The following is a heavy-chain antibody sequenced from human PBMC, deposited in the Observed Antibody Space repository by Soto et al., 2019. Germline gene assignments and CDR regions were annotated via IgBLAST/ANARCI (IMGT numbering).Heavy chain of an antibody. CDR1: GFTFSSYA. CDR3: ARPLWRDDYNWGYFDL. D-gene: IGHD4-4*01. J-gene: IGHJ2*01. Sequence: QVQLVESGGGVVQPGRSLRLSFAAAGFTFSSYAMHWFRQAPGKGLEWVAVISYDGSNKYYADSVKGRFTISRDNSKNTLYLQMNSLRTEDTAVYYCARPLWRDDYNWGYFDLWGRGTLVTVAS. V-gene: IGHV3-30-3*01. CDR2: ISYDGSNK.